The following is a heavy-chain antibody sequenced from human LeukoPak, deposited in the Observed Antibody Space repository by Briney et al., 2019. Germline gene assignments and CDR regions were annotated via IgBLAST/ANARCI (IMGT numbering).Heavy chain of an antibody. V-gene: IGHV3-43*02. CDR2: ITGDGSNT. CDR3: ASDYYYYYGMDV. CDR1: GFTFADSA. J-gene: IGHJ6*02. Sequence: GGSLRLSCAASGFTFADSAMHWVRQAPGQGLEWVSLITGDGSNTKYAASVKGRFTISRDNAKNTLYLQMNSLRAEDTAVYYCASDYYYYYGMDVWGQGTTVTVSS.